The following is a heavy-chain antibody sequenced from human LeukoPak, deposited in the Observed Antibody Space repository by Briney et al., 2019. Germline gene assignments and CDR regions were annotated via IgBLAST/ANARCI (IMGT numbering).Heavy chain of an antibody. CDR2: VYSGGTT. J-gene: IGHJ4*02. CDR1: GFTVSTNY. V-gene: IGHV3-66*01. Sequence: GGSLRLSCAASGFTVSTNYMSWVSQAPGKGLEWVSLVYSGGTTYHADSVKGRFTISRDDSKNTVYLQMNSLRAEDTAVYYCVKSPWYHGSGSYSGTIHWGQGTLVTVSS. D-gene: IGHD3-10*01. CDR3: VKSPWYHGSGSYSGTIH.